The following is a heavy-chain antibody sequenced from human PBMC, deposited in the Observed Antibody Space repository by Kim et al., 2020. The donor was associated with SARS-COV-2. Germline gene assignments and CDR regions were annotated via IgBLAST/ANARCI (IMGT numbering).Heavy chain of an antibody. CDR1: GYTFTAYY. CDR2: INHHSGGT. CDR3: AIGFDSVYYYYGMDV. V-gene: IGHV1-2*02. Sequence: ASVKVSCKASGYTFTAYYIFWVRQAPGQGLEWMGWINHHSGGTNYAQKFQGRVTMTRDTSISTAYMELSRLKYDDRAVYFCAIGFDSVYYYYGMDVWGQGTTVTVSS. J-gene: IGHJ6*02. D-gene: IGHD2-15*01.